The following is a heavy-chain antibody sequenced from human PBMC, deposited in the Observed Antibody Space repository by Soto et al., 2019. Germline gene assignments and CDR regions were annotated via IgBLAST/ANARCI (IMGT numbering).Heavy chain of an antibody. CDR2: ISYDGSNK. Sequence: QVQLVESGGGVVQPGRSLRLSCAASGLTFSSYGMHWVRQAPCKGLEWVAVISYDGSNKYYADSVKGRFTISRDNSKNTLYLQMNSLRAEATAVYYCAKDTAPSPLHSHYFYSSGQGTLVTVFS. D-gene: IGHD2-21*02. CDR3: AKDTAPSPLHSHYFYS. V-gene: IGHV3-30*18. J-gene: IGHJ4*02. CDR1: GLTFSSYG.